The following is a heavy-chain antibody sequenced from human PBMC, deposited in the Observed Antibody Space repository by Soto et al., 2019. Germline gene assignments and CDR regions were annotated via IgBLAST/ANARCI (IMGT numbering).Heavy chain of an antibody. V-gene: IGHV4-59*01. D-gene: IGHD3-10*01. Sequence: SETLSLTCTVSGGSISSYYWSWIRQPPGKGLEWIGYIYYSGSTYYNPSLKSRVTTSLDTSKNQFSLTLSSVTAADTAVYFCARDFYSGSGTFALDYWGQGILVTVSS. CDR1: GGSISSYY. CDR3: ARDFYSGSGTFALDY. CDR2: IYYSGST. J-gene: IGHJ4*02.